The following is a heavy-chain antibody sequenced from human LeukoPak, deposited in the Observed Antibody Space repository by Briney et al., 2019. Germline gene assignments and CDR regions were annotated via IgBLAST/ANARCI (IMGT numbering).Heavy chain of an antibody. V-gene: IGHV1-2*02. Sequence: ASVKVSCKASGYTFTGYYMHWVRQAPGQGLEWVGWINPNSGCTNYAQKLQGRVTMTRDTSISTAYMELSRLRSDDTAVYYCARERAVFSGYSSSWERQGNYFDYWGQGTLVTVSS. CDR2: INPNSGCT. CDR1: GYTFTGYY. D-gene: IGHD6-13*01. CDR3: ARERAVFSGYSSSWERQGNYFDY. J-gene: IGHJ4*02.